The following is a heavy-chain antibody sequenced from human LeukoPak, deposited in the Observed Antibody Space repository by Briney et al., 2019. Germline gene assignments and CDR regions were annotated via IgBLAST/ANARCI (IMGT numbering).Heavy chain of an antibody. CDR2: INPNGNT. J-gene: IGHJ4*02. D-gene: IGHD3-10*01. Sequence: GGSLRLSCAASGFTFSSYNMNWVRQAPGKGLEWVAMINPNGNTFYPDSVNGGFTISRDNYKNTLDLQMSSLRAEDTAVYYCASRGQGYGSPFDYWGQGTLVTVSS. CDR3: ASRGQGYGSPFDY. CDR1: GFTFSSYN. V-gene: IGHV3-66*01.